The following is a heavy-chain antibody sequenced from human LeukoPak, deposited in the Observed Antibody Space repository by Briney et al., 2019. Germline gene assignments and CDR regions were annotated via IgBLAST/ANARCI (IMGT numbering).Heavy chain of an antibody. D-gene: IGHD1-20*01. V-gene: IGHV1-69*04. CDR2: ISPIFDIA. CDR3: AREFRQSNWNDGHWFDP. J-gene: IGHJ5*02. CDR1: GGTFSSYG. Sequence: GASVKVSCKASGGTFSSYGIIWVRQAPGLGLEWMGRISPIFDIANYAQKFQGRVTITADTSTSTAYMELSSLRSEDTAIYYCAREFRQSNWNDGHWFDPWGQGTLVTVSS.